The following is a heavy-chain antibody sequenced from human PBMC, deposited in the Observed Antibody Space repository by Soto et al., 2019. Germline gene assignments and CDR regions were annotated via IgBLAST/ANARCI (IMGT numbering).Heavy chain of an antibody. D-gene: IGHD3-10*01. CDR2: ITGSAGST. CDR1: GFTFSSYA. CDR3: AKGSRGVMGVYYFDY. V-gene: IGHV3-23*01. Sequence: EVQLLESGGGLVQPGGSLRLSCAASGFTFSSYAMSWVRQAPGKGLEWASAITGSAGSTYYADSVKGRFTISGDSPKNTLALQMISVRAEDTAVYYCAKGSRGVMGVYYFDYWDQGTLVPVSA. J-gene: IGHJ4*02.